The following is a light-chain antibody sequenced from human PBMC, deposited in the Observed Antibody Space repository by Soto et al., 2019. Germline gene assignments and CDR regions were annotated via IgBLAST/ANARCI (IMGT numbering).Light chain of an antibody. CDR2: EVN. J-gene: IGLJ1*01. Sequence: QSALTQPASVSGSPGQSITISCTGTSSDVGAYNYVSWYQQHPGKAPKLMIYEVNSRPSGVSNRFSGSKSGITASLSISGLQAGDEADYYCSSYASTSTAVFGTGTKVTVL. CDR1: SSDVGAYNY. V-gene: IGLV2-14*01. CDR3: SSYASTSTAV.